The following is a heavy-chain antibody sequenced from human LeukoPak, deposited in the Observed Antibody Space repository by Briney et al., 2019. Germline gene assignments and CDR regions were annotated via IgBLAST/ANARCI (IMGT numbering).Heavy chain of an antibody. J-gene: IGHJ4*02. CDR2: INHSGST. V-gene: IGHV4-34*01. CDR1: GGSFSGYY. Sequence: PSEILSLTCAVYGGSFSGYYWSWIRQPPGKGLEWIGEINHSGSTNDNPSLKSRVTISVDTSKTQFSLKLSSVTAADTAVYYCRGVRFGELFDYWGQGTLVTVSS. D-gene: IGHD3-10*01. CDR3: RGVRFGELFDY.